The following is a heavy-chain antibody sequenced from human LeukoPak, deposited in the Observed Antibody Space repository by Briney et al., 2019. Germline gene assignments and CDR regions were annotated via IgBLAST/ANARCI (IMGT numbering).Heavy chain of an antibody. CDR3: ARVVVAAPPYYYYYYMDV. Sequence: SVKVSCKASGGTFSSYAISWVRQAPGQGLEWMGGIIPIFGTANYAQKFQGRVTITADESTSTAYMELSSLRSEDTAVYYCARVVVAAPPYYYYYYMDVWGKGTTVTVSS. V-gene: IGHV1-69*13. CDR2: IIPIFGTA. J-gene: IGHJ6*03. CDR1: GGTFSSYA. D-gene: IGHD2-15*01.